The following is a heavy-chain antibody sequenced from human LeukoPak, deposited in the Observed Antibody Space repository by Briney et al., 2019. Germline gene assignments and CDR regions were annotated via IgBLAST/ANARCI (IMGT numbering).Heavy chain of an antibody. V-gene: IGHV3-7*01. CDR3: ATTGVMVRGVITDY. CDR2: IEQDGSEK. CDR1: GFTFSSYW. D-gene: IGHD3-10*01. Sequence: PGGSLRLSCAASGFTFSSYWMSWVRQAPGKGLEWVANIEQDGSEKYYVDSVKGRFTISRDNAKNSLYLQMNSLRAEDTAVYYCATTGVMVRGVITDYWGQGTLVTVSS. J-gene: IGHJ4*02.